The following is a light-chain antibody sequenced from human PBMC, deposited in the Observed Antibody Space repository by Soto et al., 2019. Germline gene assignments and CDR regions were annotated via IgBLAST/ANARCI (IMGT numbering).Light chain of an antibody. J-gene: IGKJ4*01. CDR3: QQYGSSPIT. CDR2: GAS. CDR1: QSLSSTY. Sequence: EVLLTQSPGTLSLSPGERATLSCRASQSLSSTYLAWHQQKPGQAPRLLIYGASSRATGIPDRFSGSGSGTDFTLTISRLEPEDSAVYYCQQYGSSPITFGGGTRVEIK. V-gene: IGKV3-20*01.